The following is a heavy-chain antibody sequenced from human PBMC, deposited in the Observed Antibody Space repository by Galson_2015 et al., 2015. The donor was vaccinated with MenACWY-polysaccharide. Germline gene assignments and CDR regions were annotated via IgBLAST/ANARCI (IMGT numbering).Heavy chain of an antibody. CDR2: IKSDGSNT. V-gene: IGHV3-74*01. J-gene: IGHJ4*02. CDR1: GFTFSTYW. Sequence: SLRLSCAASGFTFSTYWMHWVRQAPGKGLVWVSRIKSDGSNTSYADSVKGRFTISRDNAKNTLYLQMNSLRAEDTAVYYCARGFSGYDWGQGTLVTVSS. CDR3: ARGFSGYD. D-gene: IGHD5-12*01.